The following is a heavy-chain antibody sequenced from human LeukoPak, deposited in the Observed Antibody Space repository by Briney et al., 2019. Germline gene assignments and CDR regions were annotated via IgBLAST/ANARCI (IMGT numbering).Heavy chain of an antibody. D-gene: IGHD3-16*02. CDR2: ISGSGGST. J-gene: IGHJ4*02. Sequence: QPGGSLRLSCAASGFTFSSYAMSWVRQAPGKGLEWVSAISGSGGSTYYADSVKGRFTISRDNSKNTLYLQMNSLRAEDTAVHYCASMTTYYDYVWGSYRPYYFDYWGQGTLVTVSS. V-gene: IGHV3-23*01. CDR3: ASMTTYYDYVWGSYRPYYFDY. CDR1: GFTFSSYA.